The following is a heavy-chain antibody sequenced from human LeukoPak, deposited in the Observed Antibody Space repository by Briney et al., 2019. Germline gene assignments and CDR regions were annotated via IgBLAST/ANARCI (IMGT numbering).Heavy chain of an antibody. J-gene: IGHJ4*02. Sequence: GGSLRLSCAASGFIFTNYWMTWVRQAPGKGLEWVATIKEDGSDKHYVDSVKGRFTISRDNAKNSLFLQMSSLRDEDTAVYYCAREYYYDSSIDYWGQGTLVTVSS. V-gene: IGHV3-7*01. CDR1: GFIFTNYW. CDR2: IKEDGSDK. D-gene: IGHD3-22*01. CDR3: AREYYYDSSIDY.